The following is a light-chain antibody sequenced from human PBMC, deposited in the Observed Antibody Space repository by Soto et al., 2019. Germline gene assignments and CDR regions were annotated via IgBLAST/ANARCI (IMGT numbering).Light chain of an antibody. CDR1: SSDVGNYNY. CDR3: TSPTHGSLYD. J-gene: IGLJ1*01. CDR2: MVS. V-gene: IGLV2-14*01. Sequence: QSALTQPASVSGSPGQSITISCTGTSSDVGNYNYVSWYQQYPGRVPKLLIYMVSNRPSGVSNRFSGSKSGNTASLTISGLHAEAEDDYCCTSPTHGSLYDFGTGTKVTAL.